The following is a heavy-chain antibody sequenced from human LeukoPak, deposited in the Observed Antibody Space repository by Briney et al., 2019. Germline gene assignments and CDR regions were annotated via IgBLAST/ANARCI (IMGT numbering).Heavy chain of an antibody. CDR1: GYTFTSYD. J-gene: IGHJ4*02. CDR3: ARGKRNHDFWGGSTFYFDY. CDR2: INPNSGGT. D-gene: IGHD3-3*01. Sequence: ASVKVSCKASGYTFTSYDINWVRQATGQGLEWMGRINPNSGGTDYAQKFQGRVTMTRATSISTAYMELSRLRSDDTAVYYCARGKRNHDFWGGSTFYFDYWGQGTLVTVSS. V-gene: IGHV1-2*06.